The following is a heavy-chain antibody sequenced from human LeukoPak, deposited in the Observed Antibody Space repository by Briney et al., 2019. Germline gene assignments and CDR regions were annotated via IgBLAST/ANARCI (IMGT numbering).Heavy chain of an antibody. J-gene: IGHJ4*02. CDR1: GYTFTSYD. CDR2: MNPNSGNT. D-gene: IGHD4-17*01. V-gene: IGHV1-8*01. CDR3: ARGTGDYAFDDY. Sequence: ASVKVSCKASGYTFTSYDINWVRQATGQGPEWMGWMNPNSGNTGYAQKFQGRVTMTRNTSISTAYMELSSLRSEDTAVYYCARGTGDYAFDDYWGQGTLVTVSS.